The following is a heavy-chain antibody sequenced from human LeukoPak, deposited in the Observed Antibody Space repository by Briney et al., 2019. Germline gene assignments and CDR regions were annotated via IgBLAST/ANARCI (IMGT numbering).Heavy chain of an antibody. CDR3: ARRRAPRKLGYDYSNQHSFYFDY. D-gene: IGHD4-11*01. Sequence: SETLSLTCSVSGGSISSSSYYWGWIRQPPGKGLEWIGSMYHSGSTNYNPSLKSRVTISVDTSKNQFSLKLSSVTAADTAVYYCARRRAPRKLGYDYSNQHSFYFDYWGQGTLVTVSS. CDR2: MYHSGST. J-gene: IGHJ4*02. CDR1: GGSISSSSYY. V-gene: IGHV4-39*07.